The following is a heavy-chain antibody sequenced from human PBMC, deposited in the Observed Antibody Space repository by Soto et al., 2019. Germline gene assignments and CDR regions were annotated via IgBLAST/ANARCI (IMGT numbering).Heavy chain of an antibody. J-gene: IGHJ4*02. Sequence: QVQLVQSGAEVKKPGASVKVSCKASGYTFTSYGISWVRQAPGQGLEWMGWISAYNGNTNYAQKLQGRVTMTTDTSTSNAYMERRSLRSDGTAVYYCARGKDSSGWGYYFDYWGQGTLVTVSS. D-gene: IGHD6-19*01. CDR3: ARGKDSSGWGYYFDY. CDR2: ISAYNGNT. CDR1: GYTFTSYG. V-gene: IGHV1-18*01.